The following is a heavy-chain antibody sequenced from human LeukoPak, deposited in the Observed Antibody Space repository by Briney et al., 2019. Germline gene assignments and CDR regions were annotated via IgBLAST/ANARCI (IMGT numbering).Heavy chain of an antibody. CDR3: AKEFRVMEAYYYYYGMDV. CDR2: ISYDGSNK. Sequence: GGSLRLSCAASGFTFSSYGMHWVRQAPGKGREWVAVISYDGSNKYYADSVKGRFTISRDNSKNTLYLQMNSLRAEDTAVYYCAKEFRVMEAYYYYYGMDVWGQGTTVTVSS. CDR1: GFTFSSYG. D-gene: IGHD2-8*01. V-gene: IGHV3-30*18. J-gene: IGHJ6*02.